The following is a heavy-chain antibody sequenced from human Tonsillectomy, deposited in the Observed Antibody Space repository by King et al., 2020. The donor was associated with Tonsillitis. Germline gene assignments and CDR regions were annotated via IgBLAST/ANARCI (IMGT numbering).Heavy chain of an antibody. D-gene: IGHD2-2*01. CDR3: ARVSLTYCSGTSCYAYYYYGMDV. Sequence: QLVQSGAEVKKPGASVKVPCKASGYTFTSYDVNWVRQATGQGLEWMGWMNPNSGNTGYAQKFQGRVTMTRNTSISTAYMELSSLRSEDAAVYYCARVSLTYCSGTSCYAYYYYGMDVWGQGTTVTVSS. V-gene: IGHV1-8*01. CDR2: MNPNSGNT. CDR1: GYTFTSYD. J-gene: IGHJ6*02.